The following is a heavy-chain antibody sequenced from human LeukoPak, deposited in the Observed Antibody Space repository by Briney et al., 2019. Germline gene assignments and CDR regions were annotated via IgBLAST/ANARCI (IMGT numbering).Heavy chain of an antibody. J-gene: IGHJ4*02. V-gene: IGHV4-59*01. CDR2: IYYTGST. CDR3: ARSDSRSLPEDY. D-gene: IGHD3-22*01. CDR1: GGSMNNYY. Sequence: RPSETLSLTCTVSGGSMNNYYWSWIRQPPGKGLEWIGYIYYTGSTNYNPSLKSRVTISVDMSKNQFSLKLSSVTAADTAVYYCARSDSRSLPEDYWGQGTLVTVSS.